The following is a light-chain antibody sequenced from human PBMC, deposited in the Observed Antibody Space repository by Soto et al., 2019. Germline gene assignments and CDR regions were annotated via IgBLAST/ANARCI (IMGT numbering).Light chain of an antibody. CDR3: AAWDDSLNGPYV. J-gene: IGLJ1*01. CDR1: SSNIGSNT. Sequence: QSALTQPPSASGTPGQRVTLSCSGSSSNIGSNTVNWYQQLPGTAPKLLIYSNNQRPSGVPDRFSGSKSGTSASLAISGLQSEDEADYYCAAWDDSLNGPYVFGTGTKVTVL. CDR2: SNN. V-gene: IGLV1-44*01.